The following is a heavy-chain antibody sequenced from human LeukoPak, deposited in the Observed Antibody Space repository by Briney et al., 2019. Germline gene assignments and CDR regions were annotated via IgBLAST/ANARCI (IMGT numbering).Heavy chain of an antibody. J-gene: IGHJ4*02. CDR1: GGSISSGDYY. V-gene: IGHV4-30-4*01. CDR2: IYYSGST. CDR3: ARGWDDYGGNSEYAIDY. Sequence: PSETLSLTCTVSGGSISSGDYYWSWVRQPPGKGLEWIGYIYYSGSTYYNPSLKSRVTISVDTSKNQFSLKLSSVTAADTAVYYCARGWDDYGGNSEYAIDYWGQGTLVTVSS. D-gene: IGHD4-23*01.